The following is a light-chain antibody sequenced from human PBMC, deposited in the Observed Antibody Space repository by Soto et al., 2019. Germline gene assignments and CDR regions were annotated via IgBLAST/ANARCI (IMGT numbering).Light chain of an antibody. CDR3: QQSYRTPPV. J-gene: IGKJ2*01. CDR1: QSISGY. V-gene: IGKV1-39*01. CDR2: AAF. Sequence: DLQMTQSPSSLSASVGDRVTITCRASQSISGYLNWYQQKPGKAPKLLIYAAFSLQSGVPSRFSGSGSGKVFTLTINSLQPEDFATYYCQQSYRTPPVFGQGTKVDIK.